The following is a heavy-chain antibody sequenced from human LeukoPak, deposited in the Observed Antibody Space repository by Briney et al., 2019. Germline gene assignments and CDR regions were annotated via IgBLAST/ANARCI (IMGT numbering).Heavy chain of an antibody. Sequence: APVKVSCKASGYTFTSYDINWVRQATGQGLEWMGWMNPNSGNTGYAQKFQGRVTITRNTSISTAYMELSRLRSDDTAVYYCATSMDIVATTQFDYWGQGTLVTVSS. J-gene: IGHJ4*02. CDR3: ATSMDIVATTQFDY. D-gene: IGHD5-12*01. CDR1: GYTFTSYD. CDR2: MNPNSGNT. V-gene: IGHV1-8*03.